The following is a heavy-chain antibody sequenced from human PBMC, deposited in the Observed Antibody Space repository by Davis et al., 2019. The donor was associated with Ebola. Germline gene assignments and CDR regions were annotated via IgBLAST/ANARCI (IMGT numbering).Heavy chain of an antibody. D-gene: IGHD5-12*01. Sequence: ASVKVSCKASGYTFTSYGISWVRQAPGQGLEWMGIINPSGGSTSYAQKFQGRVTMTRDTSTSTVYMELSSLRSEDTAVYYCARGYSGYDYAVLNWGQGTLVTVSS. CDR3: ARGYSGYDYAVLN. CDR1: GYTFTSYG. CDR2: INPSGGST. V-gene: IGHV1-46*01. J-gene: IGHJ4*02.